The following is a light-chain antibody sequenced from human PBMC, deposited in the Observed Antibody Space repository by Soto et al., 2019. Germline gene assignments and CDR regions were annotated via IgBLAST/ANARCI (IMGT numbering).Light chain of an antibody. CDR2: AAS. CDR1: QSISSY. V-gene: IGKV1-39*01. J-gene: IGKJ1*01. Sequence: DIQMTQSPSSLSASVGDRVTITCRASQSISSYLNWYQQKPGKAPKLLIYAASSLQSGVPSRFSGSGSGTDFTLTISSLQPEDFATYYCQQSYSTHPVFGQGTKVEIK. CDR3: QQSYSTHPV.